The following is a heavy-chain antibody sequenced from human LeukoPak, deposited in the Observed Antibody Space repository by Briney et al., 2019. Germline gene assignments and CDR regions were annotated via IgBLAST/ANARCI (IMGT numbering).Heavy chain of an antibody. Sequence: PSETLSLTCAVYGGSFSGYYWSWIRQPPGKGLEWIGEINHSGSTNYNPSLKSRVTISVDTSKNQFSLKLSSVTAADTAVYYCARESDDSSGYYYYLGYWGQGTLVTVSS. V-gene: IGHV4-34*01. J-gene: IGHJ4*02. CDR1: GGSFSGYY. CDR2: INHSGST. D-gene: IGHD3-22*01. CDR3: ARESDDSSGYYYYLGY.